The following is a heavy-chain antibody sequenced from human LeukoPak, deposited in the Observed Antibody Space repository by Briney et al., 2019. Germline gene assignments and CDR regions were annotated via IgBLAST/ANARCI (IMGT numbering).Heavy chain of an antibody. CDR1: GYTLTELS. CDR3: ARVYYDFWSDYSFDY. J-gene: IGHJ4*02. Sequence: ASVKVSCKVSGYTLTELSMHWVRQATGQGLEWMGWMNPNSGNTGYAQKFQGRVTITRNTSISTAYMELSSLRSEDTAVYYCARVYYDFWSDYSFDYWGQGTLVTVSS. CDR2: MNPNSGNT. D-gene: IGHD3-3*01. V-gene: IGHV1-8*03.